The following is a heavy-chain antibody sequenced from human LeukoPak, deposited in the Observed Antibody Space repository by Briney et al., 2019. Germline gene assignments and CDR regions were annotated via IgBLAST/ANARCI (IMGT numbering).Heavy chain of an antibody. J-gene: IGHJ4*02. CDR1: GGSISSNSYY. Sequence: PSETLSLTCTVSGGSISSNSYYWGWIRQPPGKGLEWIGNIFYSGSTYYNPSLKSRVAISVDTSSNQFSLKLSSVTAADTAVYSWASSVYDSRGYYFDYWGQGTLVTVSS. V-gene: IGHV4-39*01. D-gene: IGHD3-22*01. CDR3: ASSVYDSRGYYFDY. CDR2: IFYSGST.